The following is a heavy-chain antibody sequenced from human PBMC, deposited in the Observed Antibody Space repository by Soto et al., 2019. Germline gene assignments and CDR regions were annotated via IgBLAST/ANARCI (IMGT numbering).Heavy chain of an antibody. CDR1: GFTFSSYA. V-gene: IGHV3-30-3*01. D-gene: IGHD4-17*01. CDR3: ARVPTVVTTAYYFDY. Sequence: QVQLVESGGGVVQPGRSLRLSCAASGFTFSSYAMHWVRQAPGKGLEWVAVISYDGSNQYYADSVKGRFTISRDNSKNTLYLQMNSLRAEDTAVYYCARVPTVVTTAYYFDYWGQGTLVTVSS. CDR2: ISYDGSNQ. J-gene: IGHJ4*02.